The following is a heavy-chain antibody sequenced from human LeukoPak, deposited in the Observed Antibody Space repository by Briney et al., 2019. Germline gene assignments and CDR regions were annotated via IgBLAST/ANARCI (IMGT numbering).Heavy chain of an antibody. V-gene: IGHV3-21*04. J-gene: IGHJ4*02. Sequence: GGSLRLSCAASGFTFSSYSMNWVRQAPGKGLEWVSSISSSSSYIYYADSVKGRFTISRDNAKNSLYLQMNSLRAEDTAVYYCAKGGYCSSTSCPGDYWGQGTLVTVSS. CDR3: AKGGYCSSTSCPGDY. CDR2: ISSSSSYI. CDR1: GFTFSSYS. D-gene: IGHD2-2*01.